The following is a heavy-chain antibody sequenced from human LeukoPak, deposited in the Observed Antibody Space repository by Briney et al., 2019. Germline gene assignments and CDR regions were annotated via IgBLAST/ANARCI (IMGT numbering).Heavy chain of an antibody. CDR2: IKQDGSEK. V-gene: IGHV3-7*01. Sequence: GGSLRLSCAASGFTFSDYYMSWVRQAPGKGLEWVANIKQDGSEKYYVDSVKGRFTISRDNAKNSLYLQMNSLRAEDTAVYYCARAHKNWYFDLWGRGTLVTVSS. J-gene: IGHJ2*01. CDR3: ARAHKNWYFDL. CDR1: GFTFSDYY.